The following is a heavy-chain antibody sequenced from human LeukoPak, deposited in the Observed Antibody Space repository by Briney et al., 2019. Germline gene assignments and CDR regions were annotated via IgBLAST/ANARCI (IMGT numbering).Heavy chain of an antibody. CDR1: GYTFTSYA. Sequence: GASVKVSCKASGYTFTSYAIHWVRQAPGQGLGWMGWVNAGNGNTKYSQKFQGRVTITRDTSASTAYMELSSLRSEDTAVYYCARIDTPSSGYQTWGQGTLVTVSS. D-gene: IGHD3-22*01. V-gene: IGHV1-3*01. CDR2: VNAGNGNT. J-gene: IGHJ5*02. CDR3: ARIDTPSSGYQT.